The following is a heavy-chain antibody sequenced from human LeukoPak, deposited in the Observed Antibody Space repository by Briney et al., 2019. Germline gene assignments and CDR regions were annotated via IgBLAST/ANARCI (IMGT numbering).Heavy chain of an antibody. Sequence: GRSLRLSCAASGFTFSSCGMHWVRQAPGKGLEWVAVISYDGSNKYYADSVKGRFTISRDNSKNTLYLQMNSLRAEDTAVYYCAKDLGYSGYDGFDYWGQGTLVTVSS. D-gene: IGHD5-12*01. CDR2: ISYDGSNK. CDR3: AKDLGYSGYDGFDY. CDR1: GFTFSSCG. V-gene: IGHV3-30*18. J-gene: IGHJ4*02.